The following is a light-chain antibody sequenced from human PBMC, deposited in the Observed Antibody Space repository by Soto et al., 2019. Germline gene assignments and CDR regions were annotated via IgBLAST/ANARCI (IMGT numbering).Light chain of an antibody. J-gene: IGKJ5*01. CDR3: QQRKNWPPIT. V-gene: IGKV3-11*01. Sequence: EIELTQSPATLSLSPGETATLSCRASQNVDKFLAWYQQRPGQPPRLLIFDSSNRATGVPVRFSGSGSGTVFTLTIGSPEPEDSAVYYCQQRKNWPPITFGQGTRLENK. CDR1: QNVDKF. CDR2: DSS.